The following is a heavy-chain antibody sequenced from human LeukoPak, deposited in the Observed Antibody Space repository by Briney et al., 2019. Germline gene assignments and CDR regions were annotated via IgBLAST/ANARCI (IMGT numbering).Heavy chain of an antibody. Sequence: SETLSLTCTVSGGSISSGGYYWSWIRQPPGKGLEWIGYIYHSGSTYYNPSLKSRVTISVDRSKNQFSLKLSSVTAADTAVYYCAREGIVVVPAAGPIDAFDIWGQGTMVTVSS. V-gene: IGHV4-30-2*01. CDR1: GGSISSGGYY. CDR3: AREGIVVVPAAGPIDAFDI. CDR2: IYHSGST. D-gene: IGHD2-2*01. J-gene: IGHJ3*02.